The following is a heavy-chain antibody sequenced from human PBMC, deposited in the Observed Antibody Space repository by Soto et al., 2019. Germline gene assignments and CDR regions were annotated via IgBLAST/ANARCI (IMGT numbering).Heavy chain of an antibody. V-gene: IGHV4-31*03. Sequence: PSDTLXLTCTVSGGSISSFVYYWSWIRQHPGKGLEWIGYIYYSGSTYYNPSLKSRVTISVDTSKNQFSLKLSSVTAADTAVYYCARGRWLQFHRYYYGMDVWGQGTTVTVSS. J-gene: IGHJ6*02. CDR3: ARGRWLQFHRYYYGMDV. D-gene: IGHD5-12*01. CDR1: GGSISSFVYY. CDR2: IYYSGST.